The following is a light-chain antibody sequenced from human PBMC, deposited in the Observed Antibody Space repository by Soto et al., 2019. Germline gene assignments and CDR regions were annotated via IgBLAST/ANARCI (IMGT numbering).Light chain of an antibody. CDR1: QAIRND. CDR2: AAF. CDR3: LQNYKYPRT. J-gene: IGKJ1*01. V-gene: IGKV1-6*01. Sequence: IQMTQSPPSLSASVGDRVTITCRASQAIRNDLGWYQQKPGKAPKLLIYAAFSLPSGVPSRFSGNASGTDFTLTISSLQPEDFATYYCLQNYKYPRTFGQGTKVDIK.